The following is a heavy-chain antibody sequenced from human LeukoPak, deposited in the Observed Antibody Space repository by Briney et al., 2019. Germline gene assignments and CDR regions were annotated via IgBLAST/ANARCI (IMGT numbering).Heavy chain of an antibody. CDR3: ARTNYYGSGSYGY. Sequence: SETLSLTCAVYGGSFSGYYWSWIRQPPGKGLEWIGEINHSGSTNYNPSLRSRVTISVDTSKNQFSLKLSSVTAADTAVYYCARTNYYGSGSYGYWGQGTLVTVSS. CDR1: GGSFSGYY. J-gene: IGHJ4*02. D-gene: IGHD3-10*01. V-gene: IGHV4-34*01. CDR2: INHSGST.